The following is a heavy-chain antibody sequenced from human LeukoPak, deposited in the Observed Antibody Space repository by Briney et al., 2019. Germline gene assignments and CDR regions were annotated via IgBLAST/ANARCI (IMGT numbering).Heavy chain of an antibody. J-gene: IGHJ6*02. CDR3: AKAASSSWPSYYYGMDV. V-gene: IGHV3-23*01. D-gene: IGHD6-13*01. CDR1: GFTFSSYW. Sequence: GGSLRLSCAASGFTFSSYWMHWVRQAPGKGLEWVSVITGSGGNTYYADSVKGRFTISKDNSKNTVYLQMSSLRVDDTAVYYCAKAASSSWPSYYYGMDVWGQGTTVTVSS. CDR2: ITGSGGNT.